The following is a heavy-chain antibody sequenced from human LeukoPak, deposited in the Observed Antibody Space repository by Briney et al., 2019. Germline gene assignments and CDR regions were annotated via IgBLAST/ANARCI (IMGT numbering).Heavy chain of an antibody. CDR1: GGSISSGSYY. J-gene: IGHJ4*02. CDR3: AREKTYYDFWSGYYNPLDY. Sequence: SETLSLTCTVSGGSISSGSYYWSWIRQPAGKGLEWIGRVYTSGSTNYNPSLKSRVTISVDTSKNQFSLKLSSVTAAGTAVYYCAREKTYYDFWSGYYNPLDYWGQGTLVTVSS. CDR2: VYTSGST. D-gene: IGHD3-3*01. V-gene: IGHV4-61*02.